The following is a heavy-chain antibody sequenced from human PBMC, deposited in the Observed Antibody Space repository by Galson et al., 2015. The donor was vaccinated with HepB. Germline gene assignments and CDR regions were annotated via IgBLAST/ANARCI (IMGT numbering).Heavy chain of an antibody. Sequence: SLRLSCAASGFTFSSYAMHWVRQAPGKGLEWVAVISYDGSNKYYADSVKGRFTISRDNSKNTLYLQMNSLRAEDTAVYYCATTMGNYYGSGSYYISMGEYYYMDVWGKGTTVTVSS. D-gene: IGHD3-10*01. J-gene: IGHJ6*03. CDR2: ISYDGSNK. V-gene: IGHV3-30-3*01. CDR1: GFTFSSYA. CDR3: ATTMGNYYGSGSYYISMGEYYYMDV.